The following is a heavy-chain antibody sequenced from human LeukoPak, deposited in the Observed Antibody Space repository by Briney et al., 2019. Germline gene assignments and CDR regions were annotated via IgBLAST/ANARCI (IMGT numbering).Heavy chain of an antibody. CDR3: ARYSGDYGGNIYFFDY. J-gene: IGHJ4*02. Sequence: AGGFLRLSCAASGFIVSDHYMGWVRQAPGKGLDWVSVMYSSGNIHYADSVGGRFTISRDNSKNTLYLQMNSVRAEDTAVYYCARYSGDYGGNIYFFDYWGQGTLVTVSS. V-gene: IGHV3-53*01. D-gene: IGHD4-23*01. CDR2: MYSSGNI. CDR1: GFIVSDHY.